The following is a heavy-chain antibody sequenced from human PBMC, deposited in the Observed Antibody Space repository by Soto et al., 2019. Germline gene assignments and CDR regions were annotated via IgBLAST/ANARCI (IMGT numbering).Heavy chain of an antibody. CDR3: AFWGAVADFDY. Sequence: QVQLVQSGAEVKKPGASVKVSCKASGYTFTSYAMHWVRQAPGQRLEWMGWINAGNGNTKYSQKFQGRVTITRDTSASTDYMELSSLRSEDTAVYYCAFWGAVADFDYWGKGTLVTVSS. V-gene: IGHV1-3*01. CDR2: INAGNGNT. D-gene: IGHD6-19*01. J-gene: IGHJ4*02. CDR1: GYTFTSYA.